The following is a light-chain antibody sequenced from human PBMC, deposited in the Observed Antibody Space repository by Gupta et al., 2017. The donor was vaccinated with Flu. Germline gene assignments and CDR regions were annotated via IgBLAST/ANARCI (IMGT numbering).Light chain of an antibody. J-gene: IGKJ1*01. CDR2: AVS. CDR1: QGLRDW. CDR3: QQATSFPPP. V-gene: IGKV1-12*01. Sequence: TCRASQGLRDWLAWYQQKPGNAPTLLIYAVSSLHSGVPSSFRGSGSGTDFPLTITSLQPEDFATYYCQQATSFPPPFGHGTRVQIK.